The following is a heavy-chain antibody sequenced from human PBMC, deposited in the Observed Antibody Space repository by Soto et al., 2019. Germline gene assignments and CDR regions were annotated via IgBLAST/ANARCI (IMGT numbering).Heavy chain of an antibody. J-gene: IGHJ6*02. CDR3: AMVDVYVTPSPQDV. CDR1: GYTFTRYG. Sequence: QVQLVQSGAEVKNPGASVKVSCKASGYTFTRYGIGWPRQAPGQGLERMGWINTYNGNTNYAQNVQGRVTLTTDTSTSTAYMELRSLRSNDPAIYYCAMVDVYVTPSPQDVWGQGTTVIVSS. CDR2: INTYNGNT. V-gene: IGHV1-18*01. D-gene: IGHD3-16*01.